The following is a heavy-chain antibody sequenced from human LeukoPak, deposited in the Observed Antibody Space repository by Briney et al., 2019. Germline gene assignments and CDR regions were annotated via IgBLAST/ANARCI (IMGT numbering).Heavy chain of an antibody. D-gene: IGHD3-16*01. J-gene: IGHJ5*02. CDR2: IYTSGST. CDR3: ARDPAPDDYVWYNWFDP. Sequence: KPSETLSLTCTVSGGSISSGSYYWSWIRQPAGKGLEWIGRIYTSGSTNYNPSLKSRVTISVDTSKNQFSLKLSSVTAADTAVYYCARDPAPDDYVWYNWFDPWGQGTLVTVSS. CDR1: GGSISSGSYY. V-gene: IGHV4-61*02.